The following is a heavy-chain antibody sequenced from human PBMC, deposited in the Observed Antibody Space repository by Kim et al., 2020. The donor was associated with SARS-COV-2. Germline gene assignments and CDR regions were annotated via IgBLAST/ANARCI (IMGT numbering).Heavy chain of an antibody. CDR1: GGSFSGYY. Sequence: SETLSLTCAVYGGSFSGYYWSWIRQPPGKGLEWIGEINHSGSTNYNPSLKSRVTISVDTSKNQFSLKLSSVTAADTAVYYCARGGGFWSGTKLRFDPWGQGTLVTVSS. V-gene: IGHV4-34*01. D-gene: IGHD3-3*01. J-gene: IGHJ5*02. CDR2: INHSGST. CDR3: ARGGGFWSGTKLRFDP.